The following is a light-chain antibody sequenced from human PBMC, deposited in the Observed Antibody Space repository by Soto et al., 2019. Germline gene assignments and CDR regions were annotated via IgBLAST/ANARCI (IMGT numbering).Light chain of an antibody. CDR2: WAS. J-gene: IGKJ2*01. Sequence: DIVMTQSPDSLAVSLGERATINCKSSQSVLYSSNNKNYLAWYQQRPGQPPKLLIYWASTRESGVPDRFSGSGSGTDFTLTITSLQAEDVAFYYCQQYVSTPPTFGQGTKLEIK. CDR3: QQYVSTPPT. CDR1: QSVLYSSNNKNY. V-gene: IGKV4-1*01.